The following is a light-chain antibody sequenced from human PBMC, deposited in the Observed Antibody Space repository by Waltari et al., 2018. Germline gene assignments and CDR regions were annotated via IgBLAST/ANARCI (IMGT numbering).Light chain of an antibody. CDR1: HSISSSF. CDR3: QQYSIRPWT. CDR2: DTF. V-gene: IGKV3D-20*02. J-gene: IGKJ1*01. Sequence: EIVLTQSPATLSLSPGERATLPFRASHSISSSFLAWYQQKPGQAPRLLIYDTFSRALGIPDRFSGSGSGTDFTLTISSLQAEDVAVYYCQQYSIRPWTFGQGTKVEI.